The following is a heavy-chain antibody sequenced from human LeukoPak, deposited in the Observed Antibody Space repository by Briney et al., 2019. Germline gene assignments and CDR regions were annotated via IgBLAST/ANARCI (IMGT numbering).Heavy chain of an antibody. Sequence: GGSLTLSCAVSGFTFSNHGMHWVRQAPGKGLEWVTFIRLDGGHKYYADSVKGRFTISRDNSKNTLYLQMNSLSAEDTAVYYCTKVGNGYTADYWGQGTLVTVSS. D-gene: IGHD5-18*01. J-gene: IGHJ4*02. CDR1: GFTFSNHG. CDR3: TKVGNGYTADY. V-gene: IGHV3-30*02. CDR2: IRLDGGHK.